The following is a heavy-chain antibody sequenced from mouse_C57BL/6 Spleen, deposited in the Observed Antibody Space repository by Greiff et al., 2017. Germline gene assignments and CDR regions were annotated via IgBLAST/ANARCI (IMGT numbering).Heavy chain of an antibody. V-gene: IGHV1-80*01. J-gene: IGHJ2*01. Sequence: QVQLQQSGAELVKPGASVTISCKASGYAFSSYWMNWEKQRPGKGLEWIGQIYPGDGGTNYNGKFKGKATLTADKSSSTAYMQLCSLTSEDSAVYFCAFITTVVGYLDYWGQGTTVTVSS. D-gene: IGHD1-1*01. CDR3: AFITTVVGYLDY. CDR1: GYAFSSYW. CDR2: IYPGDGGT.